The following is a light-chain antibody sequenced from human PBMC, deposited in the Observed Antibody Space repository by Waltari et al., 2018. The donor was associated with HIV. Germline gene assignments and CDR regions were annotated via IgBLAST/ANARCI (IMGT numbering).Light chain of an antibody. Sequence: EIVMTQSPATLSVSPGERATLSCMASRSIAGNLAWYQQTPGQAPRLLIYGASTRATGVPARVSGSGSETDFSLTISSLQSEDFAVYYCQQYGNSAPYTFGQGSKLEIK. V-gene: IGKV3-15*01. CDR1: RSIAGN. CDR3: QQYGNSAPYT. J-gene: IGKJ2*01. CDR2: GAS.